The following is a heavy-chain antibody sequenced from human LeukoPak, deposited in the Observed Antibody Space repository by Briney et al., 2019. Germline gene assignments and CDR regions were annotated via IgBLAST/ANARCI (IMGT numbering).Heavy chain of an antibody. D-gene: IGHD6-13*01. CDR1: GGSISSYY. CDR2: IYSTGST. CDR3: ARQIASAGTAGFDF. Sequence: PSETLSLTCTVSGGSISSYYWSWIWQPAGKGLEWIGRIYSTGSTNYNPSLKNRVTMSVDTSKNQFSLRLRSVTAADTAVYYCARQIASAGTAGFDFWGQGALVTVSS. J-gene: IGHJ4*02. V-gene: IGHV4-4*07.